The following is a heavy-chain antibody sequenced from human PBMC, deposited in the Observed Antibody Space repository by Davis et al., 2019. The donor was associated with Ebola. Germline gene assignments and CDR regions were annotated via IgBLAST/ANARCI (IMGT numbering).Heavy chain of an antibody. CDR3: ARHLGVTWIQLDMDV. CDR1: GYSFTSYW. V-gene: IGHV5-10-1*01. CDR2: IDPSDSYT. D-gene: IGHD5-18*01. Sequence: GGSLRLSCKGSGYSFTSYWISWVRQMPGKGLEWMGRIDPSDSYTNYSPSFQGHVTISADKSISTAYLQWSSLKASDTAMYYCARHLGVTWIQLDMDVWGQGTTVTVSS. J-gene: IGHJ6*02.